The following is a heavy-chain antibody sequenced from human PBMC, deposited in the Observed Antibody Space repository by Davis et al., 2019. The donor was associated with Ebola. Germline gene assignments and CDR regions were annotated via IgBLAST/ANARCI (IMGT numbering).Heavy chain of an antibody. CDR3: AKDRLVQGVIIRDAFDI. CDR2: ISWNSGSI. J-gene: IGHJ3*02. Sequence: SLKISCAASGFTFDDYAMHWVRQAPGKGLEWVSGISWNSGSIGYADSVKGRFTISRDNAKNSLYLQMNSLRAEDTALYYCAKDRLVQGVIIRDAFDIWGQGTMVTVSS. CDR1: GFTFDDYA. V-gene: IGHV3-9*01. D-gene: IGHD3-10*01.